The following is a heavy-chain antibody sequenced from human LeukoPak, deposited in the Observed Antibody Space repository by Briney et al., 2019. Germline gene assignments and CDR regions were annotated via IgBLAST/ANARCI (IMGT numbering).Heavy chain of an antibody. CDR3: ARDFNDQWELLQHFDY. J-gene: IGHJ4*02. V-gene: IGHV1-58*02. D-gene: IGHD1-26*01. CDR1: GFTFTSSA. Sequence: SVKVSCKASGFTFTSSAMQWVRQARGQRLEWIGWIVVGSGNTNYAQKFQERVTITRDMSTSTAYMELSSLRSEDTAVYYCARDFNDQWELLQHFDYWGQGTLVTVSS. CDR2: IVVGSGNT.